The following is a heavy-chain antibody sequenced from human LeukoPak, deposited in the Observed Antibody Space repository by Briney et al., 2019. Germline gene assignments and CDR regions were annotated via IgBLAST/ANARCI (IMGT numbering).Heavy chain of an antibody. CDR1: GGSFSGYY. CDR3: ARGDAGGSYVT. Sequence: SETLSLTCAVYGGSFSGYYWSWIRQPPGKWLEWIGEINHSRSTNYNPSLKSRVTISVDTSKNQFSLKLSSVTAADTAVYYCARGDAGGSYVTWGQGTLVTVSS. CDR2: INHSRST. V-gene: IGHV4-34*01. J-gene: IGHJ5*02. D-gene: IGHD1-26*01.